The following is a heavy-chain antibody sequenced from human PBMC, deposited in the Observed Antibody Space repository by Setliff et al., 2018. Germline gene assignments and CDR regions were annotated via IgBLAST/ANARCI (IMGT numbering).Heavy chain of an antibody. CDR2: MNPNSGNT. CDR1: GYSFTTEG. Sequence: GASVKVSCKTSGYSFTTEGITWVRQATGQGLEWMGWMNPNSGNTGYAQKFQGRVTMTRNTSTSTAYMELRSLRSDDTAVYYCARDKDTGGSWYSRRHKYYFDYWGQGTLVTVSS. CDR3: ARDKDTGGSWYSRRHKYYFDY. J-gene: IGHJ4*02. V-gene: IGHV1-8*02. D-gene: IGHD6-13*01.